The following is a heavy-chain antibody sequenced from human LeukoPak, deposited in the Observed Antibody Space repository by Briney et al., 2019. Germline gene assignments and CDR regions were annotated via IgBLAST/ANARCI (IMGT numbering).Heavy chain of an antibody. CDR1: GFTFDDYA. J-gene: IGHJ4*02. V-gene: IGHV3-9*01. CDR3: ARETAGLDY. Sequence: GGSLRLSCAASGFTFDDYAMHWVRQASGKGLEWVSGISWNNGSIGYADSVKGRFTISRDNSKNTLYLQMNSLRAEDTAVYYCARETAGLDYWGQGTLVTVSS. D-gene: IGHD1-26*01. CDR2: ISWNNGSI.